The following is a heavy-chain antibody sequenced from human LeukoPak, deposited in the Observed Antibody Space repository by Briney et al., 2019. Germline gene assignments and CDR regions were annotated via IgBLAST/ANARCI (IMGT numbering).Heavy chain of an antibody. Sequence: PSETLSLTCTVSGGSIINYYWSWIRQPPGKGLEWIGYIYYSGSTNYNPSFKSRVTISVDTSKNQFSLKLSSVTAADTAMYFCARHSIMTGSEYVFDIWGQGTMVTVSS. CDR3: ARHSIMTGSEYVFDI. V-gene: IGHV4-59*08. CDR1: GGSIINYY. D-gene: IGHD3-9*01. J-gene: IGHJ3*02. CDR2: IYYSGST.